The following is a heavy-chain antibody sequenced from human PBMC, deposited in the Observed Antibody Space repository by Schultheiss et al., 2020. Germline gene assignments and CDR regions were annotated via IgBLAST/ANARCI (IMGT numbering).Heavy chain of an antibody. CDR3: ANYYYDSNGEFDY. V-gene: IGHV1-18*04. J-gene: IGHJ4*02. D-gene: IGHD3-22*01. CDR1: GYTFTSYG. CDR2: ISAYNGNT. Sequence: AAVKVSCKASGYTFTSYGISWVRQAPGQGLEWMGWISAYNGNTNYAQKLQGRVTMTTDTSTSTVYMELSSLRSEDTAVYYCANYYYDSNGEFDYWGQGTLVTVSS.